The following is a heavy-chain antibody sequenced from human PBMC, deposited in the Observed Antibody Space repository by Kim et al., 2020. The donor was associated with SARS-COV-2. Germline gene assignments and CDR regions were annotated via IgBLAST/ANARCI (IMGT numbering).Heavy chain of an antibody. D-gene: IGHD3-22*01. V-gene: IGHV4-34*01. CDR2: INHSGST. CDR3: ARSRALLIGWFDP. J-gene: IGHJ5*02. Sequence: SETLSLTCAVYGGSFSGYYWSWIRQPPGKGLEWIGEINHSGSTNYNPSLKSRVTISVDTSKNQFSLKLSSVTAADTAVYYCARSRALLIGWFDPWGQGTL. CDR1: GGSFSGYY.